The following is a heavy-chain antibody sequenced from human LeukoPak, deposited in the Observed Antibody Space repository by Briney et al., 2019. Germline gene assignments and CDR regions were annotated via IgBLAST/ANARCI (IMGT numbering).Heavy chain of an antibody. CDR2: INHSGST. CDR1: GGSFSGYY. V-gene: IGHV4-34*01. CDR3: ARDRGYCSSTSCSNWFDP. J-gene: IGHJ5*02. D-gene: IGHD2-2*01. Sequence: SETLSLTCAVYGGSFSGYYWSWIRQPPGKGLEWIGEINHSGSTNYNTSLKSRVTISVDTSKNQFSLKLSSVTAADTAVYYCARDRGYCSSTSCSNWFDPWGQGTLVTVSS.